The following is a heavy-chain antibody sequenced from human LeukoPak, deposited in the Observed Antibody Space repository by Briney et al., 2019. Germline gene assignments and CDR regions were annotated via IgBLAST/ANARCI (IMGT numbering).Heavy chain of an antibody. V-gene: IGHV4-59*01. CDR3: AREPLGDYGGNSGFDY. CDR1: SSSISNYY. CDR2: IYYSGGT. J-gene: IGHJ4*02. D-gene: IGHD4-23*01. Sequence: SETLSLTCTVSSSSISNYYWNWIPQPPGKGLEWIGYIYYSGGTNYNPSLKSRLTISVDTSKNQFSLKLTSVTAADKAVYYCAREPLGDYGGNSGFDYWGQGSLVTVSS.